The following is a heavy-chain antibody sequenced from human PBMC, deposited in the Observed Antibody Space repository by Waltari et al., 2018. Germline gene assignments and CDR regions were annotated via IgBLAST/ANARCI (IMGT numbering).Heavy chain of an antibody. CDR1: GDSISSSSYY. D-gene: IGHD2-15*01. CDR3: VRHARTTSGGKHFDH. V-gene: IGHV4-39*01. J-gene: IGHJ4*02. Sequence: QLQLQESGPGLVKASETLSLTCTVSGDSISSSSYYWGWVRQPPGKGLEWIGNMYYSGSTCYHPSLKRRVTISGDTSKSQFSLKLSSVTAADTSMYYCVRHARTTSGGKHFDHWGQGMLVTVSP. CDR2: MYYSGST.